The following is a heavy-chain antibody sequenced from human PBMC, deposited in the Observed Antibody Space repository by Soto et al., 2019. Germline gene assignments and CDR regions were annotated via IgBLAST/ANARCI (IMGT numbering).Heavy chain of an antibody. V-gene: IGHV4-59*01. CDR2: IYYSGST. J-gene: IGHJ6*02. CDR3: ARGDVLRYYDFWSGYYNDYYYGMDV. CDR1: GGSISSYY. Sequence: QVQLQESGPGLVKPSETLSLTCTVSGGSISSYYWSWIRQPPGKGLGWIGYIYYSGSTNYNPSLKSRVTISVDTSKNQFSLKLSSVTAADTAVYYCARGDVLRYYDFWSGYYNDYYYGMDVWGQGTTVTVSS. D-gene: IGHD3-3*01.